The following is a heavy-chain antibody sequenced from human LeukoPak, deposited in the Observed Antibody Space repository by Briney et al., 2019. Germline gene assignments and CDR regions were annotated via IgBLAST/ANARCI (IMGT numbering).Heavy chain of an antibody. D-gene: IGHD1-14*01. J-gene: IGHJ4*02. V-gene: IGHV1-18*04. CDR2: ISAYNGNT. Sequence: ASVNVSCQASRYTFPQYGVSWVRQAPGQRLEWMGWISAYNGNTNYAQKLQGRVTMTTDTSTRTACMELRSLRSDDTAVYYCARVPELGRSVDYWGQGTLVTVSS. CDR3: ARVPELGRSVDY. CDR1: RYTFPQYG.